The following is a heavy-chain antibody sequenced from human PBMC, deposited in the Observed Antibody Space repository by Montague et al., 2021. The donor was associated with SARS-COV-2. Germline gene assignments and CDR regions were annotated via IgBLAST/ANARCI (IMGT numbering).Heavy chain of an antibody. CDR1: GLSLSTSGMC. J-gene: IGHJ6*02. CDR2: IDWDDDI. CDR3: ARRTYDILTGYDYGMDV. Sequence: PALVKPTQTLTLTCTFSGLSLSTSGMCVSWIRQPPGKALEWLARIDWDDDIYYSTSLKTRLTISKDTSKNQAVLTMTNMDPVDTATYYCARRTYDILTGYDYGMDVWGQGTTVTVSS. V-gene: IGHV2-70*11. D-gene: IGHD3-9*01.